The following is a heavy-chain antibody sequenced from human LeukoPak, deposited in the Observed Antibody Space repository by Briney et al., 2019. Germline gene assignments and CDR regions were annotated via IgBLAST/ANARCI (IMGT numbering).Heavy chain of an antibody. V-gene: IGHV1-8*02. CDR3: ARGMYPYSGSYYDFDY. Sequence: ASVKVSCKASGYTFTSYDINWVRQATGQGLEWMGWMNPNSGNTGYAQKLQGRVTMTTDTSTSTAYMELRSLRSDDTAVYYCARGMYPYSGSYYDFDYWGQGTLVTVSS. CDR1: GYTFTSYD. CDR2: MNPNSGNT. J-gene: IGHJ4*02. D-gene: IGHD1-26*01.